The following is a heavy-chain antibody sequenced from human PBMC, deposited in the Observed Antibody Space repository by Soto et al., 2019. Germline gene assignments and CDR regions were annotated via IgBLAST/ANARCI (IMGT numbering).Heavy chain of an antibody. CDR3: ARLVGYYYDSSVYFQH. CDR2: IIPIFGTA. CDR1: GGTFSSYA. V-gene: IGHV1-69*12. Sequence: QVQLVQSGAEVKKPGSSVKVSCKASGGTFSSYAISWVRQAPGQGLEWMGGIIPIFGTANYAQKFQGRVTITADESTSTADMELSSLRSEDTAVYYCARLVGYYYDSSVYFQHWGQGTLVTVSS. J-gene: IGHJ1*01. D-gene: IGHD3-22*01.